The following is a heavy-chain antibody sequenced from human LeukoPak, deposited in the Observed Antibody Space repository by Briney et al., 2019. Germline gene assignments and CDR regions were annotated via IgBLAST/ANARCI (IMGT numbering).Heavy chain of an antibody. Sequence: RTSETLSLTCGVSGNPISSGHYRGWIPQTPGEGLEWGGRSYLSGATYYNPSLKRRVTISVDTAKNQLSLKLSSVTVADTAVDFCARLFILSGISSYFDHWGQGTLVTVSS. V-gene: IGHV4-38-2*01. D-gene: IGHD3-3*01. CDR2: SYLSGAT. CDR3: ARLFILSGISSYFDH. J-gene: IGHJ4*02. CDR1: GNPISSGHY.